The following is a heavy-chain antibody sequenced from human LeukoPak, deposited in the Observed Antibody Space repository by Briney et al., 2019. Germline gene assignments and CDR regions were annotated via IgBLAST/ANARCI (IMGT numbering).Heavy chain of an antibody. CDR1: GGSISSYY. V-gene: IGHV4-59*01. J-gene: IGHJ4*02. CDR3: ARGGLWSSSGLDY. D-gene: IGHD5-18*01. Sequence: TASETLSLTCTVSGGSISSYYWSWIQQPPGEGLEWIGYIYYSGSTNYNPSLKSRVTISADTSKNQFSLKLSSVTAADTAVYYCARGGLWSSSGLDYWGQGTLVTVSS. CDR2: IYYSGST.